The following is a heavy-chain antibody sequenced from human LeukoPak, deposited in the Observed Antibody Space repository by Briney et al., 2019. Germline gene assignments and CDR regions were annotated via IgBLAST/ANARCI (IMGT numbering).Heavy chain of an antibody. CDR2: INPNGGST. CDR1: GYTFTNHY. CDR3: ARAQRGDSDNRAHDAFDI. J-gene: IGHJ3*02. V-gene: IGHV1-46*01. D-gene: IGHD3-22*01. Sequence: GASVKVSCKASGYTFTNHYMHWVRQALGPGLEWMGIINPNGGSTTYAQKFQGRITMTRDTSTNTVSMELNSLRSEDTAVYYCARAQRGDSDNRAHDAFDIWGQGTMVTVSS.